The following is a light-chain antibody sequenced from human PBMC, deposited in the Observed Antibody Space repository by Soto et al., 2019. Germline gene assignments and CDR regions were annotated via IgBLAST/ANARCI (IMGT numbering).Light chain of an antibody. J-gene: IGLJ3*02. V-gene: IGLV2-23*01. CDR1: SSDVGTYNL. CDR2: EGS. CDR3: CSYAGISTWV. Sequence: QSALTQPASVSGSPGQSITISCTGTSSDVGTYNLVSWYQHHPGKAPKLMIYEGSKRPSGASNRFSGSKSGNTASLTISGLQAEDEADYYCCSYAGISTWVFGGGTKVTVL.